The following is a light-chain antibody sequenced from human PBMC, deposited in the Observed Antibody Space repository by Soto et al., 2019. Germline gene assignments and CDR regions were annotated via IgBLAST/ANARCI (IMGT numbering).Light chain of an antibody. V-gene: IGKV3-15*01. CDR2: RAS. Sequence: EIVLTQSPGTLTLSTGETATLSCTASHYIYSNVAWFQQRPGQAPRLLIYRASTRATGTPARFSGSGSGTEFTLTITSLQSEDFALYYCQQYHNLWTFGQGAKL. CDR1: HYIYSN. CDR3: QQYHNLWT. J-gene: IGKJ1*01.